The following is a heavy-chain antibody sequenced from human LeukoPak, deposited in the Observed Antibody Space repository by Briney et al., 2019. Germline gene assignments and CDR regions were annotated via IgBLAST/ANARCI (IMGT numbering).Heavy chain of an antibody. CDR2: MNPNSGNT. Sequence: ASVKVSCKASGYTFTSYDINWVRQATGQGLEWMGWMNPNSGNTGYAQKFQGRVTMTTDTSTSTAYMELRSLRSDDTAVYYCAIHYYYYDSSGHFDYWGQGTLVTVSS. CDR1: GYTFTSYD. J-gene: IGHJ4*02. CDR3: AIHYYYYDSSGHFDY. D-gene: IGHD3-22*01. V-gene: IGHV1-8*01.